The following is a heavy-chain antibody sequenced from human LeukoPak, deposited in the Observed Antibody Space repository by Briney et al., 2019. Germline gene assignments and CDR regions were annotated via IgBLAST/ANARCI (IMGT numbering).Heavy chain of an antibody. CDR1: GFTVSTFA. CDR3: AKDQHSGSSQIFDY. D-gene: IGHD1-26*01. Sequence: PGGTLRLSCAASGFTVSTFAMSWVRQAPGKGLEWVSANSGSGGSTYYADSVKGRFTISRDNSKNTLYLQMNSLRAEDTAVYYCAKDQHSGSSQIFDYWGQGTLVTVSS. V-gene: IGHV3-23*01. CDR2: NSGSGGST. J-gene: IGHJ4*02.